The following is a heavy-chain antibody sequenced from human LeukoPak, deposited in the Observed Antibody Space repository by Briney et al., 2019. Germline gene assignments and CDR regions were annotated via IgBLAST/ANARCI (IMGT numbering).Heavy chain of an antibody. Sequence: PSETLSLTCTVSGGSISSSSYYWGWIRQPPGKGLEWIGSIYYSGSTYYNPSLKSRVTISVDTSKDQFSLKLSSVTAADTAVYYCARERTSYYYDSSGYYPPDYWGQGTLVTVSS. V-gene: IGHV4-39*07. CDR3: ARERTSYYYDSSGYYPPDY. CDR2: IYYSGST. J-gene: IGHJ4*02. D-gene: IGHD3-22*01. CDR1: GGSISSSSYY.